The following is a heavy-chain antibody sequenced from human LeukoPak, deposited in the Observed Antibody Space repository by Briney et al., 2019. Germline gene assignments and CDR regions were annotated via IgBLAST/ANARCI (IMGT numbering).Heavy chain of an antibody. CDR2: IYYSGST. D-gene: IGHD4-17*01. Sequence: SETLSLTCTVSGGSISSGGYYWRWIRQHPGEGLGWLGYIYYSGSTYYTPSLKGRVTISVDTSKNQLSLKLSSVTAADTAVYYCATRGGYGDYVDYWGQGTLVTVSS. V-gene: IGHV4-31*03. CDR1: GGSISSGGYY. CDR3: ATRGGYGDYVDY. J-gene: IGHJ4*02.